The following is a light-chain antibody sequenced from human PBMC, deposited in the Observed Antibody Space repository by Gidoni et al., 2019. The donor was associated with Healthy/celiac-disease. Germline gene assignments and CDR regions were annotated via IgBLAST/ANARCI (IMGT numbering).Light chain of an antibody. CDR3: QQYNSYWLT. CDR1: QSISSW. J-gene: IGKJ4*01. Sequence: DIQMTQSPSTLSASVGDRVTITCRASQSISSWLAWYQLKPGKAPKQLIYKASSLESGVPSRFSASGSGTEFTLTISSLQPDDFATYYCQQYNSYWLTFGGXTKVEIK. CDR2: KAS. V-gene: IGKV1-5*03.